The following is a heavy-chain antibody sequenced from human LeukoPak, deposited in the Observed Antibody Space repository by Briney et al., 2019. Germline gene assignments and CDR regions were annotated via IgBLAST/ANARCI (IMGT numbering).Heavy chain of an antibody. Sequence: SETLSLTCTVSGGSISSSTYYWGWIRQPPGKGLEWIGSMYYSGSTNYNPSLKSRVTISVDTSKNQFSLKLISVTAADTAVYYCAREDTGGLDYWGQGILVTVSP. V-gene: IGHV4-39*07. CDR3: AREDTGGLDY. J-gene: IGHJ4*02. CDR1: GGSISSSTYY. D-gene: IGHD2-8*02. CDR2: MYYSGST.